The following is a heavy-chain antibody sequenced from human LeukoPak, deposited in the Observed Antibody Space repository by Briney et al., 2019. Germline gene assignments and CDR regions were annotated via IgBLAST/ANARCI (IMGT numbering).Heavy chain of an antibody. CDR1: GYNFDTHW. J-gene: IGHJ4*02. CDR3: ARPGTFWPKESYYFDY. CDR2: IYPDDSDT. V-gene: IGHV5-51*01. Sequence: KDGESLKISCQGSGYNFDTHWIGWVRQKPGKGLERMGIIYPDDSDTRYSPSFEGQVTISADKSIRTAYLQWSSLNSEDTAMYYCARPGTFWPKESYYFDYWGQGTLVTVSS.